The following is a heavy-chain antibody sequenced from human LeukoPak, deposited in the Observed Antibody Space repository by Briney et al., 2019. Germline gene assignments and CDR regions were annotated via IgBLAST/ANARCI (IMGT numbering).Heavy chain of an antibody. D-gene: IGHD1-14*01. CDR2: IKQDGSEK. CDR1: GFTFSSYE. CDR3: ARAPLGSGPEPYYYYMDV. J-gene: IGHJ6*03. Sequence: GGSLRLSCAASGFTFSSYEMNWVRQAPGKGLEWVANIKQDGSEKYYVDSVKGRFTISRDNAKNSLYLQMNSLRAEDTAVYYCARAPLGSGPEPYYYYMDVWGKGTTVTISS. V-gene: IGHV3-7*01.